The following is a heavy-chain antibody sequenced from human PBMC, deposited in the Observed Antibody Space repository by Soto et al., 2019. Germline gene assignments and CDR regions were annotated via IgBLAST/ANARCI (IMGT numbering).Heavy chain of an antibody. J-gene: IGHJ5*02. V-gene: IGHV4-4*07. D-gene: IGHD3-22*01. CDR3: ARAYYFDDTGNWFDP. CDR2: IHTSGTT. CDR1: PASIITTYS. Sequence: QLQLQESGPGLVKPSETLSLTCTVSPASIITTYSWSWIRQPAGKGLEWLGRIHTSGTTNYNPSLKSRVSMSVDTSKNQFTLKLRSVTAADTAVYDCARAYYFDDTGNWFDPWGQGTRVTVSS.